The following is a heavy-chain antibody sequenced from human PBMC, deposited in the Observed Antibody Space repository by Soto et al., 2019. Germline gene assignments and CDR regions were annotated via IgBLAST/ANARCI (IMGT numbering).Heavy chain of an antibody. J-gene: IGHJ4*02. Sequence: QGPLVQSGAEVKKPGASVKVSCGTSGFSFTSYSFHWVRQAPAQGLQWMGWINAGRGKTKYSQQFQGKVTFTWDTTADTVYMELSRLTCEDTSVFYGARWIDNGDFDYWGQGTLVTVSA. V-gene: IGHV1-3*01. CDR2: INAGRGKT. CDR1: GFSFTSYS. D-gene: IGHD4-17*01. CDR3: ARWIDNGDFDY.